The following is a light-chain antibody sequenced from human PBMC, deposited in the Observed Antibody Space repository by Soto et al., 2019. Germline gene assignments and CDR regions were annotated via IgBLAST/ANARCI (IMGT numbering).Light chain of an antibody. CDR3: SSYTSSSTVV. CDR1: SSDVGGYNY. J-gene: IGLJ2*01. Sequence: QSALTQPASVSGSPGQSITISCTGTSSDVGGYNYVSWYQQHPGKAPKLMTYEVSNRPSGVSNRFSGSKSGNAASLTISGLQAEDEADYYCSSYTSSSTVVFGGGTKLTVL. V-gene: IGLV2-14*01. CDR2: EVS.